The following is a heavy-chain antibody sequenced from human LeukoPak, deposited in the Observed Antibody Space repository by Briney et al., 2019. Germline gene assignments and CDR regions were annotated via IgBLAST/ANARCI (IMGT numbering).Heavy chain of an antibody. D-gene: IGHD5-18*01. CDR1: GGSISSSSYY. CDR2: IYYSGST. CDR3: ARHEARNTAVVDKPYYYYGMDV. V-gene: IGHV4-39*01. Sequence: SETLSLTCTVSGGSISSSSYYWGWIRQPPGKGLEWIGSIYYSGSTYYNPSLKSRVTISVDTSKNQFSLKLSSVTAADTAVYYCARHEARNTAVVDKPYYYYGMDVWGQGTTVTVSS. J-gene: IGHJ6*02.